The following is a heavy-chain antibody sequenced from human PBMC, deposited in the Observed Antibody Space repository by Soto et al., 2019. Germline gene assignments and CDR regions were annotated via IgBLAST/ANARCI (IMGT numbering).Heavy chain of an antibody. J-gene: IGHJ4*02. CDR1: GFTFSSYG. CDR2: IWYDGSNK. D-gene: IGHD3-22*01. CDR3: AIDGSYYYDTVHFDY. Sequence: GGSLRLSCAASGFTFSSYGMHWVRQAPGKGLEWVAVIWYDGSNKYYADSVKGRFTISRDNSKNTLYLQMNSLRAEDTAVYYCAIDGSYYYDTVHFDYWGQGTLVTVSS. V-gene: IGHV3-33*01.